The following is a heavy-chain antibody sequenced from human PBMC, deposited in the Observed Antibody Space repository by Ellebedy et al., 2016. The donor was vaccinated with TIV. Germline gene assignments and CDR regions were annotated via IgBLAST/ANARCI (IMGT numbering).Heavy chain of an antibody. CDR1: GFTFSGSA. V-gene: IGHV3-73*01. J-gene: IGHJ4*02. CDR2: IRSKANSYAT. D-gene: IGHD5-12*01. Sequence: GESLKISCAASGFTFSGSAMHWVRQASGKGLEWVGRIRSKANSYATAYAASVKGRFTISRDDSKNTAYLQMNSLKTEDTAVYYCTRPGAATNDYWGQGTLVTVSS. CDR3: TRPGAATNDY.